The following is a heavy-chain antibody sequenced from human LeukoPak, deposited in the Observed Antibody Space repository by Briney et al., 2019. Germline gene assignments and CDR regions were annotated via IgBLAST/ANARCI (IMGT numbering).Heavy chain of an antibody. CDR1: GFTFDDYA. J-gene: IGHJ4*02. V-gene: IGHV3-9*01. CDR2: ISWISGSI. D-gene: IGHD1-1*01. Sequence: GGSLRLSCAASGFTFDDYAMHWVRQAPGKGLEWVSGISWISGSIGYADSVKGRFTISRDNAKNSLYLQMNSLRAEDTALYYCAKDRGKGWNQYYFDYWGQGTLVTVSS. CDR3: AKDRGKGWNQYYFDY.